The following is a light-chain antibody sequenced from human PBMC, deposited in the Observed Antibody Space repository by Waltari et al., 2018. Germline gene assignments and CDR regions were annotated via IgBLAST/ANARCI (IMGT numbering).Light chain of an antibody. J-gene: IGLJ2*01. CDR3: SSYTSSSTGI. CDR1: SRDVGGYNF. Sequence: QSALTQPASVSGSPGQSITISCTGTSRDVGGYNFVSWYQQHPGKVPKRIIYEGYNRPSGFSYRFPGSKSGNTASLTISGLQAEDEADYYCSSYTSSSTGIFGGGTKLTVL. CDR2: EGY. V-gene: IGLV2-14*01.